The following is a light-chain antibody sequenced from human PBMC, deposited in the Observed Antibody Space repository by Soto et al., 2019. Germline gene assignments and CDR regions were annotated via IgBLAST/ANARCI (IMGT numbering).Light chain of an antibody. CDR3: QLSYSTLA. Sequence: DIQLTQSASSPSKYEGDRVTITCRASQSISSYLNWYQQKPGKAPKLLIYAASSLQSGVPSRFSGSGSGTDFTLTISSLQPEDFTTYYCQLSYSTLAFGGGTKVDIK. V-gene: IGKV1-39*01. CDR2: AAS. J-gene: IGKJ4*01. CDR1: QSISSY.